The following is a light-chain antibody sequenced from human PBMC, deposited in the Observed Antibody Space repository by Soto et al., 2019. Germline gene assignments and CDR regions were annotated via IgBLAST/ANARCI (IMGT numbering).Light chain of an antibody. J-gene: IGLJ1*01. CDR2: EVS. CDR3: SSYAGSNNYV. Sequence: QSALTQPPSASGSPGQSVAISCTGTSSDVGAYNYVSWYQQHPGKAPKLMIYEVSKRPSGVPDRFSGSKSANTASLTVSGLQADDEADYYCSSYAGSNNYVFGTGTKVTVL. CDR1: SSDVGAYNY. V-gene: IGLV2-8*01.